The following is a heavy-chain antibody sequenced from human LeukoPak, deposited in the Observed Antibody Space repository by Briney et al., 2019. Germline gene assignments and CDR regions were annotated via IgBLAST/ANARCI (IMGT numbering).Heavy chain of an antibody. CDR1: GGSISSYY. CDR2: IYYSGST. D-gene: IGHD6-19*01. J-gene: IGHJ4*02. CDR3: ARHDSSGWYSFDY. V-gene: IGHV4-59*08. Sequence: PSETLSLTCTVPGGSISSYYWCWIRQPPGKGLEWFGYIYYSGSTNYNPSLKSRVTISVDTSKNQFSLKLSSVTAADTAVYYCARHDSSGWYSFDYWGQGTLVTVSS.